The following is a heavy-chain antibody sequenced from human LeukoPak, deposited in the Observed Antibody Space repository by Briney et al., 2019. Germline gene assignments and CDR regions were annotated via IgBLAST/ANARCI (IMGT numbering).Heavy chain of an antibody. Sequence: SETLSLTCTVSGGSISSSSYYWGWIRQPPGKGLEWIGSIYYSGSTYYNPSLESRVTISVDTSKNQFSLKLSSVTAADTAVYYCARRHSSMIVVVTWGQGTLVTVFS. J-gene: IGHJ5*02. CDR1: GGSISSSSYY. D-gene: IGHD3-22*01. CDR3: ARRHSSMIVVVT. V-gene: IGHV4-39*01. CDR2: IYYSGST.